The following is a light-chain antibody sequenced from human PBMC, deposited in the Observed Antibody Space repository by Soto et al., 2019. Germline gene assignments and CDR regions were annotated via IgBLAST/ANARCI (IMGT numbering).Light chain of an antibody. CDR3: HQYGTPPQT. CDR2: EAS. CDR1: QIVSSGY. Sequence: EIVLTQSPGTLSLSPGERATLSCRASQIVSSGYVAWYQQKPGQTPKLLVYEASSRAAGTPDRFSGSGSGRDYTLTISRLEPEDFAVYYCHQYGTPPQTFGQGTKVDI. J-gene: IGKJ1*01. V-gene: IGKV3-20*01.